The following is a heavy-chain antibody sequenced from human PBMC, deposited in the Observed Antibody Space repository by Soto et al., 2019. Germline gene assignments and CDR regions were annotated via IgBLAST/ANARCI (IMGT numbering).Heavy chain of an antibody. J-gene: IGHJ4*02. CDR2: ISSSSSYI. Sequence: EVQLVESGGGLVKPGGSLRLSCAASGFTFSSYSMNWVRQAPGKGLEWVSSISSSSSYIYYADSVKGRFTISRDNAKHSLYLQMNSLSAEDTAVYYCARSLLSGNYFFDFWGQGTLVTVSS. D-gene: IGHD3-3*01. V-gene: IGHV3-21*01. CDR3: ARSLLSGNYFFDF. CDR1: GFTFSSYS.